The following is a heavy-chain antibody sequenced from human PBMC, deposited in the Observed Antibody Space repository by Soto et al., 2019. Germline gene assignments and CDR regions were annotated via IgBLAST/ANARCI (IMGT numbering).Heavy chain of an antibody. CDR3: AKSRGDSWTTYFFDY. CDR2: ISGSGQTP. V-gene: IGHV3-23*01. Sequence: EVQLLESGGGSVQPGGSLMLSCAASGFTFSSYSLSWLRQAPGKGLEWVSGISGSGQTPHYKDSVKGRFTISRDNFRNTLYLQENSLRAEDTAIDCGAKSRGDSWTTYFFDYWGQGALVTVSS. D-gene: IGHD4-4*01. CDR1: GFTFSSYS. J-gene: IGHJ4*02.